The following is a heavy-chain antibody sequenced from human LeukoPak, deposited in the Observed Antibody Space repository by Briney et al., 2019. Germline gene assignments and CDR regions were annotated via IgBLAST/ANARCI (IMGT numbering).Heavy chain of an antibody. Sequence: GASVKVSCKASGYTFTSYGISWVRQAPGQGLEWMGWISAYNGNTNYAQKLQGRVTMTTDTSTSTAYMELRSLRSDDTAVYYCARDSLLPIPHAFDIWGQGTMVTVSS. CDR2: ISAYNGNT. D-gene: IGHD2-15*01. V-gene: IGHV1-18*01. J-gene: IGHJ3*02. CDR1: GYTFTSYG. CDR3: ARDSLLPIPHAFDI.